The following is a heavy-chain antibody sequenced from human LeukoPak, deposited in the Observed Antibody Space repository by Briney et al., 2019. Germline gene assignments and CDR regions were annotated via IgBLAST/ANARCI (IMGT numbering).Heavy chain of an antibody. Sequence: GGSLRPSCEGSGFNFSSYAMSWVRQAPGKGLEWVSVITGSGGSTYYADSVKGRFTISRDNSKNTLYLQMNSLRAEDTAIYYCAKDGQLSYWGQGTLVTVSS. CDR2: ITGSGGST. V-gene: IGHV3-23*01. D-gene: IGHD6-6*01. CDR1: GFNFSSYA. J-gene: IGHJ4*02. CDR3: AKDGQLSY.